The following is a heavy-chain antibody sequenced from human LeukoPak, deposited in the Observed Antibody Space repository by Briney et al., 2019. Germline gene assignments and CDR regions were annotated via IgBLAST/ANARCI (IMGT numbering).Heavy chain of an antibody. J-gene: IGHJ4*02. V-gene: IGHV3-23*01. D-gene: IGHD1-14*01. CDR1: GFTFSSHA. CDR2: ISGSGGST. Sequence: GGSLRLSCAASGFTFSSHAMSWVRQAPGKGLEWVSAISGSGGSTYYADSVKGRFTISRDNSKNTLYLQMNSLRAEDTAVYYCAKDPYGPTTSDFDYWGQGTLVTVSS. CDR3: AKDPYGPTTSDFDY.